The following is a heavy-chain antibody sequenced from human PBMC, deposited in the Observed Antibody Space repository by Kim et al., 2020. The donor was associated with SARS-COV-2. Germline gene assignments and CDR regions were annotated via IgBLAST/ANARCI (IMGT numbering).Heavy chain of an antibody. V-gene: IGHV7-4-1*02. CDR1: GYTFSSYG. Sequence: ASVKVSCKASGYTFSSYGLNWVRQAPGQGLEWMGWINTNTGNPMYAQGFTGRFVFSLDTSVSTAYLQITSLKAEDTAVYYCARRLVAGVTYNWFDPWGQGTLVTVSS. J-gene: IGHJ5*02. CDR3: ARRLVAGVTYNWFDP. D-gene: IGHD6-19*01. CDR2: INTNTGNP.